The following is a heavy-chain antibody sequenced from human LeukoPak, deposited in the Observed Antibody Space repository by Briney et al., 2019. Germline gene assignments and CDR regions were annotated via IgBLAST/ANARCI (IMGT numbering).Heavy chain of an antibody. J-gene: IGHJ1*01. V-gene: IGHV3-74*01. CDR2: INSDGSST. CDR1: GFTSSSYW. Sequence: GGSLRLSCTASGFTSSSYWMHWVRQAPGKGLVWVSRINSDGSSTNYADSVKGRFTISRDNAKNTLYLQMNSLRAEDTAVYYCARVPRTVVGTKDAKYFQHWGQGTLVTVSS. CDR3: ARVPRTVVGTKDAKYFQH. D-gene: IGHD6-19*01.